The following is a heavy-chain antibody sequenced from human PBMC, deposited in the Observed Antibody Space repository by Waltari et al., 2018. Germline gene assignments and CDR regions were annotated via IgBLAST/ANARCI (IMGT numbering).Heavy chain of an antibody. CDR3: ARGDSPDAFDI. CDR1: GGSISSGSYY. Sequence: QVQLQESGPGLVKPSQTLSLTCTVSGGSISSGSYYWSWIRQPAGKGLEWIGYIYTSGSTNYNPSLKSRVTISVDTSKNQFSLKLSSVTAADTAVYCCARGDSPDAFDIWGQGTMVTVSS. CDR2: IYTSGST. J-gene: IGHJ3*02. D-gene: IGHD2-15*01. V-gene: IGHV4-61*09.